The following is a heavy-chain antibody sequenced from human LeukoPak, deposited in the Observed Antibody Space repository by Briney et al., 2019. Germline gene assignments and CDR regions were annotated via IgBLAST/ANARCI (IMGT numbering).Heavy chain of an antibody. D-gene: IGHD1-26*01. CDR1: RFTFSSYW. CDR3: ARVSGNYYRWFDP. V-gene: IGHV3-7*03. Sequence: PGGSLRLSCAASRFTFSSYWMSWVRQAPGKGLEWVANIKQDGSEKYYVDSVKGRFTISRDNAKNSLYLQMNSLRAEDTAVYYCARVSGNYYRWFDPWGQGTLVTVSS. J-gene: IGHJ5*02. CDR2: IKQDGSEK.